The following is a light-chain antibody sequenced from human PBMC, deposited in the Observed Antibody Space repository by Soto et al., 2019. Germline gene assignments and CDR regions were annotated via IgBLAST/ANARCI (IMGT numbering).Light chain of an antibody. CDR1: SSNIGAGYD. J-gene: IGLJ1*01. CDR3: QSYDSSLSGPFYV. V-gene: IGLV1-40*01. Sequence: QSVLTQPPSVSGAPGQRVTISCTWSSSNIGAGYDVHWYQQLPGTAPKLLIYGNSNRPSGVPDRFSGSKSGTSASLAITGLQAEDEADYYCQSYDSSLSGPFYVFGTGTKLTVL. CDR2: GNS.